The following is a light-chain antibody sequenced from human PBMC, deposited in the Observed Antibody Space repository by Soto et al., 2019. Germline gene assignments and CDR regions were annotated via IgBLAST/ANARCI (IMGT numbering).Light chain of an antibody. J-gene: IGLJ2*01. CDR3: QFYDSSLSGVV. CDR2: GNS. V-gene: IGLV1-40*01. Sequence: QSVLTQPPSVSGAPGQRVTISCTGSSSNIGAGYDVHWYQQLPGTAPKFLIYGNSNRPSGVPDRFSGSKSGTSDSLAITGLKAEDEADYYCQFYDSSLSGVVFGGGTQLTVL. CDR1: SSNIGAGYD.